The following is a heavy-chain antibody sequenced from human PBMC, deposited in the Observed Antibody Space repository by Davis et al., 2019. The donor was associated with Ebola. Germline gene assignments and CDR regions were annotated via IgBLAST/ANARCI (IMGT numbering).Heavy chain of an antibody. D-gene: IGHD2-2*01. CDR1: GFTFSSYA. Sequence: GESLKTSCAASGFTFSSYAMSWVRQAPGKGLEWVSAISGSGGSTYYADSVKGRFTISRDNSKNTLYLQMNSLRAEDTAVYYCAKDPATQTQYQLLYYYYGMDVWGQGTTVTVPS. J-gene: IGHJ6*02. CDR2: ISGSGGST. CDR3: AKDPATQTQYQLLYYYYGMDV. V-gene: IGHV3-23*01.